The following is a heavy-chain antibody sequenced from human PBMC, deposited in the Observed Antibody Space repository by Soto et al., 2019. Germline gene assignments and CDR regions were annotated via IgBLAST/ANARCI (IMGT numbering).Heavy chain of an antibody. CDR3: ARHFGDYGDFYYYGMDV. D-gene: IGHD4-17*01. CDR2: IYYSGST. V-gene: IGHV4-39*01. J-gene: IGHJ6*02. CDR1: GGSISSSSCY. Sequence: SETLSLTSTVSGGSISSSSCYWGWIRQPPGKGLEWIGSIYYSGSTYYNPSLKSRVTISVDTSKNQFSLKLSSVTAADTAVYYCARHFGDYGDFYYYGMDVWGQGTTVTVSS.